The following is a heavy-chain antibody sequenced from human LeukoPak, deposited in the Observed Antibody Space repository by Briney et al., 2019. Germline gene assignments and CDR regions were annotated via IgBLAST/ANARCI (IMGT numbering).Heavy chain of an antibody. CDR2: IWYDGSNK. CDR1: GFTFSSYG. Sequence: GGSLRLSCAASGFTFSSYGMHWVRQAPGKGLEWVAVIWYDGSNKYYADSVKGRFTISRDNSKNTLYLQMYSLRAEDTAVYYCARDLARRGYSSPFDYWGQGTLVTVSS. CDR3: ARDLARRGYSSPFDY. D-gene: IGHD5-18*01. J-gene: IGHJ4*02. V-gene: IGHV3-33*01.